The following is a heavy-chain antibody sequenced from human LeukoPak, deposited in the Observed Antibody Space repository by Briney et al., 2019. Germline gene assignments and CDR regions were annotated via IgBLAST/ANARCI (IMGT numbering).Heavy chain of an antibody. CDR1: GFTFSTYS. CDR2: ISSSYNYT. V-gene: IGHV3-21*01. Sequence: GGSLRHSCAASGFTFSTYSMNWVRQAPGKGLEWVSSISSSYNYTYYAESLKGRLTISRDNAKNALYLQMSSLRAEDTAVYYCARSDGGDIEYWGQGTLVTVSS. J-gene: IGHJ4*02. D-gene: IGHD2-21*02. CDR3: ARSDGGDIEY.